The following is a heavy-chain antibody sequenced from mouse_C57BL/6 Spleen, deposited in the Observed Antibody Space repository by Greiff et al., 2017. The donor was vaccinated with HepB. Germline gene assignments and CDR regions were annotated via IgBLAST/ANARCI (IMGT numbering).Heavy chain of an antibody. CDR2: IYPGDGDT. D-gene: IGHD2-4*01. CDR3: ARDYDYYAMDY. Sequence: QVQLKQSGPELVKPGASVKISCKASGYAFSSSWMNWVKQRPGKGLEWIGRIYPGDGDTNYNGKFKGKATLTADKSSSTAYMQLSSLTSEDSAVSFCARDYDYYAMDYWGQGTSVTVSS. CDR1: GYAFSSSW. V-gene: IGHV1-82*01. J-gene: IGHJ4*01.